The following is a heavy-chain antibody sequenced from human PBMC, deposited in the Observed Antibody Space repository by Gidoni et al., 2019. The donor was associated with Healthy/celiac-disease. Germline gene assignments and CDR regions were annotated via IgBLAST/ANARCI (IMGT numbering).Heavy chain of an antibody. D-gene: IGHD3-22*01. V-gene: IGHV4-34*01. J-gene: IGHJ4*02. CDR1: GGSFSGYY. CDR3: ASLDSIGYYYVGY. CDR2: INHSGST. Sequence: YGGSFSGYYWSWIRQPPGKGLEWIGEINHSGSTNYNPSLKSRVTITVDTSKNQLSLKLSSVNAEDTAVYYCASLDSIGYYYVGYWGQGTLVTFS.